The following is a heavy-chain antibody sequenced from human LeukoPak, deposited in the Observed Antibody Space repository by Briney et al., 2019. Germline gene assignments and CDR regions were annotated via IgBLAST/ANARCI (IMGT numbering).Heavy chain of an antibody. D-gene: IGHD6-25*01. CDR3: AKGTGYSSGPYGMDV. Sequence: GGSLRLSCAASGFTFSDYYMSWLRQAPGKGLEWVSYISRSGSTIYYADSVKGRFTISRDNSKNTLYLQMNSLRAEDTAVYYCAKGTGYSSGPYGMDVWGQGTTVTVSS. CDR2: ISRSGSTI. CDR1: GFTFSDYY. J-gene: IGHJ6*02. V-gene: IGHV3-11*01.